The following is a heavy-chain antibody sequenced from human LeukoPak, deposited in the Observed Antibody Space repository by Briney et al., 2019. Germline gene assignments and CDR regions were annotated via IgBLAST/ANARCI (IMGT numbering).Heavy chain of an antibody. CDR2: IQPDGNDK. CDR1: GFTFNNYG. CDR3: AKDRRPRRIAAAPFAY. Sequence: PGGSLRLSCAASGFTFNNYGMHWVRQAPGKGLEWVALIQPDGNDKYYADSVKGRFTVSRDNSKNTLDLQLNSLRAEDTAVYYCAKDRRPRRIAAAPFAYWGQGTLVTVSS. V-gene: IGHV3-30*02. D-gene: IGHD6-13*01. J-gene: IGHJ4*02.